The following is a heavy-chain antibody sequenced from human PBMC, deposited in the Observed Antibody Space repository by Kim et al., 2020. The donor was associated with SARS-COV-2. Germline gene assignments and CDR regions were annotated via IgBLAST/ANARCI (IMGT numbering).Heavy chain of an antibody. V-gene: IGHV1-18*01. D-gene: IGHD3-22*01. J-gene: IGHJ4*02. CDR2: ISAYNGNT. Sequence: ASVKVSCKTSGYTFTSYVISWVRQAPGQGLELMGWISAYNGNTNYAQKFQGRVTMTTDTSTSTAYMELRSLISDDTAVYYCARFYDSSGYQYFDYWGQGT. CDR3: ARFYDSSGYQYFDY. CDR1: GYTFTSYV.